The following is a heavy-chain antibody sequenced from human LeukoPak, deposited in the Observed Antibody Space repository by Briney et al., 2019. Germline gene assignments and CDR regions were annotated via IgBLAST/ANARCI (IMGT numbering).Heavy chain of an antibody. Sequence: QSGGSLRLSCAASGFAFSNYGMHWVRQRPGVGLEWVAFVRYDASNEYYADSVKGRFTISRDNSKNTLYLQMNSLRLEDTAVYSRARESDGGHHSEVPKYRGVGTLVTVSS. D-gene: IGHD5-12*01. CDR3: ARESDGGHHSEVPKY. V-gene: IGHV3-30*02. CDR2: VRYDASNE. J-gene: IGHJ4*02. CDR1: GFAFSNYG.